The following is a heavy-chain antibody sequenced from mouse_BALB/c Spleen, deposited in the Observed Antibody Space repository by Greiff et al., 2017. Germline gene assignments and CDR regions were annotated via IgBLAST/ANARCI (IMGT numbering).Heavy chain of an antibody. CDR1: GFNIKDTY. D-gene: IGHD1-2*01. J-gene: IGHJ2*01. V-gene: IGHV14-3*02. CDR3: ARGSLLDGYFDY. CDR2: IDPANGNT. Sequence: VQLQQSGAELVKPGASVKLSCTASGFNIKDTYMHWVKQRPEQGLEWIGRIDPANGNTKYDPKFQGKATITADTSSNTAYLQLSSLTSEDTAVYYCARGSLLDGYFDYWGQGTTLTVSS.